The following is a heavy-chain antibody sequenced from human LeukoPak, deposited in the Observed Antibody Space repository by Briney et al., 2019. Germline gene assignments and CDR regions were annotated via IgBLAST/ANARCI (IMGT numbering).Heavy chain of an antibody. V-gene: IGHV3-48*03. D-gene: IGHD6-19*01. Sequence: PGGSLRLSCAASGFIFRNYEMNWVRRAPGKGLEWVSYINPGSSNIYYADSVKGRFTISRDNSKNTLYLQMNSLRAEDTAVYYCAQWLGARRWLADYWGQGTLVTVSS. CDR2: INPGSSNI. J-gene: IGHJ4*02. CDR1: GFIFRNYE. CDR3: AQWLGARRWLADY.